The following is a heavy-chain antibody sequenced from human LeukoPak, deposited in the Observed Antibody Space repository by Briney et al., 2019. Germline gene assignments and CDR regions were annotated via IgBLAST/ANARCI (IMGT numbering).Heavy chain of an antibody. CDR3: AELGITMIGGV. D-gene: IGHD3-10*02. CDR1: GFTFSSYS. J-gene: IGHJ6*04. CDR2: ISSSSSCI. Sequence: GGSLRLSCAASGFTFSSYSMNWGRQAPGEGRQEGSSISSSSSCIYYADSVKGRFTISRDNAKNSLYLQMDSLSAEDTAVYYCAELGITMIGGVWGKGTTVTISS. V-gene: IGHV3-21*01.